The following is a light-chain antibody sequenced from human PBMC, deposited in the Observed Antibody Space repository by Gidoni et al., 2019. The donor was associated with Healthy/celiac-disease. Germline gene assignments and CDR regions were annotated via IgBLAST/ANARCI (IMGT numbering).Light chain of an antibody. V-gene: IGKV4-1*01. CDR3: QQYYSTPLT. CDR2: WAS. CDR1: QSVLYSSNNKNY. Sequence: DIVMTQSPDSLAVSLGERATINCKSSQSVLYSSNNKNYLAWYQQKPGQPPTLLIYWASTRESGVPDRFSGSGSGTDFTLTSSSLQAEDVAVYYCQQYYSTPLTFGPGIKVDIK. J-gene: IGKJ3*01.